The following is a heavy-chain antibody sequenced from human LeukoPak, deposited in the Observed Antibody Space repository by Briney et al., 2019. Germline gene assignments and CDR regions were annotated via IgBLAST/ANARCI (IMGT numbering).Heavy chain of an antibody. CDR3: ARRGYYGSGLYYYYGMDV. D-gene: IGHD3-10*01. J-gene: IGHJ6*02. Sequence: VKVSCKASGGTFSSYGISWVRQAPGQGLEWMGWISAYNGNTNYAQKLQGRVTMTTDTSTSTAYMELRSLRSDDTAVYYCARRGYYGSGLYYYYGMDVWGQGTTVTVSS. CDR2: ISAYNGNT. V-gene: IGHV1-18*01. CDR1: GGTFSSYG.